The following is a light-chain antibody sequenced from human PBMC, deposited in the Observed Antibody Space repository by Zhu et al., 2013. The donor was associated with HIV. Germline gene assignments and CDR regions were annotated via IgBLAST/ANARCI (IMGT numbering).Light chain of an antibody. CDR2: GAS. Sequence: DVRLTQSPSSLSASVGDRVSISCQASRDISNYLNWYQQKPGKAPKLLIYGASNLEPGVPSRFSGSGSGTDFTFTINSLQSEDIATYYCQLCDYALITFGQGTRLDIK. CDR3: QLCDYALIT. CDR1: RDISNY. J-gene: IGKJ5*01. V-gene: IGKV1-33*01.